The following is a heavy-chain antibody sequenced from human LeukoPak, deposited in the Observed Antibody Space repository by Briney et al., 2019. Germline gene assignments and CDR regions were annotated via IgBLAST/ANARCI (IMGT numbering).Heavy chain of an antibody. Sequence: PGRSLRLSCAASGFTFSSYAMHWVRQAPGKGLEWVAVISYDGSNKYYADSVKGRFTISRDNSKNTLYLQMNSLRAEDTAVYYCAREGGRYFDYWGQGTLVTASS. J-gene: IGHJ4*02. CDR1: GFTFSSYA. CDR2: ISYDGSNK. D-gene: IGHD3-16*01. CDR3: AREGGRYFDY. V-gene: IGHV3-30*04.